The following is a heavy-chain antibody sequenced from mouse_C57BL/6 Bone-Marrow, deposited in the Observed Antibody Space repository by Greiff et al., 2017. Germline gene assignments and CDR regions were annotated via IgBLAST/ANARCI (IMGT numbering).Heavy chain of an antibody. CDR3: ALHWDMDY. J-gene: IGHJ2*01. CDR1: GYTFTSYW. Sequence: QVQLQQPGAELVMPGASVKLSCKASGYTFTSYWMHWVKQRPGQGLEWIGEIDPSDSYTNYNQKFKGKSTLTVDKSSSTAYMQLSSLTSEDSAVYYCALHWDMDYWGQGTTLTVSS. D-gene: IGHD4-1*01. V-gene: IGHV1-69*01. CDR2: IDPSDSYT.